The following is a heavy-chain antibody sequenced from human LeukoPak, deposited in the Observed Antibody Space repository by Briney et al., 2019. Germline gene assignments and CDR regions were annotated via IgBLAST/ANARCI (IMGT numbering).Heavy chain of an antibody. CDR1: GFSFSNFW. CDR2: ISNDGKLE. CDR3: VKEYFRGFDQ. Sequence: GGSLTLSCAASGFSFSNFWMRWVRQAPGKGLEWVAAISNDGKLEYYEDSVGGRFTISRDNSENTVHLQMNSLRTEDTAVYYCVKEYFRGFDQWGQGTLVIVSS. D-gene: IGHD2/OR15-2a*01. V-gene: IGHV3-30*18. J-gene: IGHJ4*02.